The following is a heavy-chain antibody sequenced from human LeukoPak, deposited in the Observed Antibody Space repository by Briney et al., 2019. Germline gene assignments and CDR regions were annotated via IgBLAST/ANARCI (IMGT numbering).Heavy chain of an antibody. V-gene: IGHV1-69*05. Sequence: SVKVSCKASGGTFSSYAISWVRQAPGQGLEWMGGIIPIFGTANYAQKFQGRVTMTRDTSTNTAYMELRSLRFDDTAVYYCTRDPSGNYDFDYWGQGSLVTVSS. CDR2: IIPIFGTA. J-gene: IGHJ4*02. CDR1: GGTFSSYA. D-gene: IGHD1-26*01. CDR3: TRDPSGNYDFDY.